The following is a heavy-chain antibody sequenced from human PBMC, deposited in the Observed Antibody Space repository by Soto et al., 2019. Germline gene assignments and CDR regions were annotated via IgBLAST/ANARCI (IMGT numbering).Heavy chain of an antibody. CDR2: INPSGGST. Sequence: GASVKVSCKASGYTFTSYYMHWVRQAPGQGLEWRGLINPSGGSTIYAQKFQGRVTMTRDTSTSTVYRELSSLRSEDTAVYYCARVRRSSGYYYGYWGQGTPVTVSS. CDR1: GYTFTSYY. J-gene: IGHJ4*02. CDR3: ARVRRSSGYYYGY. V-gene: IGHV1-46*01. D-gene: IGHD3-22*01.